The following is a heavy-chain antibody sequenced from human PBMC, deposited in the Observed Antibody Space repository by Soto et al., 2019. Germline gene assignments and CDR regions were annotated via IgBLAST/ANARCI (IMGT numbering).Heavy chain of an antibody. Sequence: QVQLVQSGAEVKKPGSSVKVSCKASGGTFSSYTISWVRQAPGQGLEWMGRIIPILGIANYAQKFQGRVTITADKSTSTAYMELSSLRSEDTAVYYCARGRFGVQADYWGQGPLVTVSS. D-gene: IGHD3-10*01. CDR3: ARGRFGVQADY. J-gene: IGHJ4*02. CDR1: GGTFSSYT. V-gene: IGHV1-69*02. CDR2: IIPILGIA.